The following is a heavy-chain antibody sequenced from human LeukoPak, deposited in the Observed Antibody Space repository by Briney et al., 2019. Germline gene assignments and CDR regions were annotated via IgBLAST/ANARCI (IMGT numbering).Heavy chain of an antibody. CDR3: ARQGYCSSASCLDAFDI. CDR2: ISSSSSYI. D-gene: IGHD2-2*01. J-gene: IGHJ3*02. Sequence: PGGSLRLSCAASGFTFSSYSMNWVRQAPGKGLEWVSSISSSSSYIYYADSVKGRFTISRDNAKNSLYLQTNSLRAEDTAVYYCARQGYCSSASCLDAFDIWGQGTMVTVSS. V-gene: IGHV3-21*01. CDR1: GFTFSSYS.